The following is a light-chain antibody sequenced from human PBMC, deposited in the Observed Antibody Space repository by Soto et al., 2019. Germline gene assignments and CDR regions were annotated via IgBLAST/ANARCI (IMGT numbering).Light chain of an antibody. Sequence: EIVLTQSPGTLSLSPGERATPSCRASQSVRSSYLAWYQQKPGQAPRLLIYGASSRATGIPDRFSGSGSGTDFTLTISRLEPEDFAVYYGQQYCSSPITFGQGTRLEIK. CDR3: QQYCSSPIT. J-gene: IGKJ5*01. V-gene: IGKV3-20*01. CDR2: GAS. CDR1: QSVRSSY.